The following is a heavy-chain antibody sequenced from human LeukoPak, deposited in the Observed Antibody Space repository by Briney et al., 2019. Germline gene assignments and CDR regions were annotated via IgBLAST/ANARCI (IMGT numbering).Heavy chain of an antibody. Sequence: GGSLRLSCEASGFTFRNYWMSWVRQAPGKGLECVASINQDGSERYHVDSVTGRFTISRDNSKNLVYLQMNTLRAEDTSIYYCASGVVFDFWGQGILVTVSS. D-gene: IGHD3-3*01. V-gene: IGHV3-7*03. CDR1: GFTFRNYW. CDR2: INQDGSER. CDR3: ASGVVFDF. J-gene: IGHJ4*02.